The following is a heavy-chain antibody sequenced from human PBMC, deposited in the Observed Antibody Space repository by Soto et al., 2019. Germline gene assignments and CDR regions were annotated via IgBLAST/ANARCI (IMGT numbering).Heavy chain of an antibody. CDR3: ARGGVIRGSCGMDV. V-gene: IGHV1-69*02. CDR2: IIPILGIA. Sequence: QVQLVQSGAEVKKPGSSVKVSCKASGGTFSSYTISWVRQAPGHGLEGMGRIIPILGIANYAQKVQGRVKITADKSTSTAYMELRSLRSEDTAVYYCARGGVIRGSCGMDVWGQGATVTVSS. CDR1: GGTFSSYT. J-gene: IGHJ6*02. D-gene: IGHD3-10*01.